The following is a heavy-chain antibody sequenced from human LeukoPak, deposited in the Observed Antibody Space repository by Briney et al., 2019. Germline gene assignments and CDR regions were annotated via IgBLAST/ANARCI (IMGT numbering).Heavy chain of an antibody. CDR3: ARDLKGATRSGY. J-gene: IGHJ4*02. D-gene: IGHD1-26*01. CDR2: INWNGGRT. CDR1: GFTFDDYG. V-gene: IGHV3-20*04. Sequence: PGRSLRLSCAASGFTFDDYGMSWVRQAPGKGLEWASGINWNGGRTGYVDSVKGRFTISRDNAKNSLYLQMNSLRAEDTALYYCARDLKGATRSGYWGQGTLVTVSS.